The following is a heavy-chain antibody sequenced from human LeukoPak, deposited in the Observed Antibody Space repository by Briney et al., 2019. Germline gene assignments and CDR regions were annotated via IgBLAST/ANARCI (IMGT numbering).Heavy chain of an antibody. CDR3: AREIGSSLYKGYYSYGMDV. CDR1: GFTVSTNY. Sequence: GGSLRLSCAASGFTVSTNYMSWVRQAPGKGLEWVSVIYSGGSTYYADSVKGRFTISRDNSKNTLYLQMKSLRAEDTVVYYCAREIGSSLYKGYYSYGMDVWGQGTTVTVSS. V-gene: IGHV3-66*01. J-gene: IGHJ6*02. CDR2: IYSGGST. D-gene: IGHD6-13*01.